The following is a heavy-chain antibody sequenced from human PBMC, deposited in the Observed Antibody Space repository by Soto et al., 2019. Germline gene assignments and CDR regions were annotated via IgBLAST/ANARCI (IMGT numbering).Heavy chain of an antibody. J-gene: IGHJ6*02. CDR2: IKSKTDGGTT. V-gene: IGHV3-15*07. CDR3: TTLSITIFGVVLMDV. CDR1: DFTFSNAW. Sequence: PGGSLRHSCAASDFTFSNAWMNWVRQAPGKGLEWVGRIKSKTDGGTTDYAAPVKGRFTISRDGSKNTLYLQMNSLKTEDTAVYYCTTLSITIFGVVLMDVWGQGTTVTVPS. D-gene: IGHD3-3*01.